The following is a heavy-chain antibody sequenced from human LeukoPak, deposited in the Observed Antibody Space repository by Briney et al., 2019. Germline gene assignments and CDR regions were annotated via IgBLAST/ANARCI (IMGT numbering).Heavy chain of an antibody. CDR1: EFIVSSNY. CDR3: ARAGFTFSDYFGSFFDY. J-gene: IGHJ4*02. CDR2: IYSGGSP. V-gene: IGHV3-66*01. D-gene: IGHD3-10*01. Sequence: GGSLRLSCVASEFIVSSNYMNWVRQAPGKGLEWVSVIYSGGSPYYADSVKGRFTISRDNSKNTLYLQMNSLRAEDTAVYYCARAGFTFSDYFGSFFDYWGQGTLVTVSS.